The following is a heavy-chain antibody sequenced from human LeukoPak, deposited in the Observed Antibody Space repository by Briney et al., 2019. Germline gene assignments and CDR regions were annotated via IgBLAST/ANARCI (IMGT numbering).Heavy chain of an antibody. CDR2: IYPGDSDT. V-gene: IGHV5-51*01. D-gene: IGHD3-22*01. Sequence: GESLKISCETFGYIFSHYWIGWVRQMPGKGLEWMGLIYPGDSDTRYSPSFQGQVTISVDNSITTAYLQWSSLKASDTAMYYCARLLGGYYDSSGPALDWGQGTLVTVSS. J-gene: IGHJ4*02. CDR3: ARLLGGYYDSSGPALD. CDR1: GYIFSHYW.